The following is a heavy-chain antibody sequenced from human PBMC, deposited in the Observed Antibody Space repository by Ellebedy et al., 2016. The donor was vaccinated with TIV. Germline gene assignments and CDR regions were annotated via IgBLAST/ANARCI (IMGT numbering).Heavy chain of an antibody. Sequence: GGSLRLSXAASGFTFSRYSMNWVRQAPGKGLEWVSSISSSSTYIYYADSVKGRFTISRDNTKNSLYLQMNSLRAEDTAVYYCAGPMVGVAGEIDYWGQGTLVTVSS. CDR3: AGPMVGVAGEIDY. CDR1: GFTFSRYS. J-gene: IGHJ4*02. CDR2: ISSSSTYI. V-gene: IGHV3-21*06. D-gene: IGHD6-19*01.